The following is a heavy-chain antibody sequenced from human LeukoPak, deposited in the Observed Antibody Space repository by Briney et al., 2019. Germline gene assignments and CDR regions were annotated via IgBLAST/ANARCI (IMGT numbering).Heavy chain of an antibody. D-gene: IGHD2/OR15-2a*01. J-gene: IGHJ4*02. V-gene: IGHV4-39*01. CDR3: ARHENIIMVPTAHAFDY. Sequence: SETLSLTCTVSGGSISSSNYYWGWIRQPPGKGLEWIGTLYYSGDSYYNPSLKSRASISVDTSKNRFSLNVNSVTAADTAVYFCARHENIIMVPTAHAFDYWGQGALVTVSS. CDR1: GGSISSSNYY. CDR2: LYYSGDS.